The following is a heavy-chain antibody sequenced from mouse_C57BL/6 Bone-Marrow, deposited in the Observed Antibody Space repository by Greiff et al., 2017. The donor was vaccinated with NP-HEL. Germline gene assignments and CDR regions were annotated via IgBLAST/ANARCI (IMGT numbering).Heavy chain of an antibody. V-gene: IGHV8-12*01. CDR3: ARSDYYSNSYYYAMDY. D-gene: IGHD2-5*01. CDR1: GFSLSTSGMG. J-gene: IGHJ4*01. Sequence: QVTLKESGPGILQSSQTLSLTCSFSGFSLSTSGMGVSWIRQPSGKGLEWLAHIYWDDDKRYNPSLKSRLTISKDTSRNQVFLKITSVDTADTATYYCARSDYYSNSYYYAMDYWGQGTSVTVSS. CDR2: IYWDDDK.